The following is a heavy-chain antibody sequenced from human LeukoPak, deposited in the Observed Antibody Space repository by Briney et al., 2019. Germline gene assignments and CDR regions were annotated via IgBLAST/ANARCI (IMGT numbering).Heavy chain of an antibody. V-gene: IGHV4-59*01. J-gene: IGHJ5*02. CDR2: IYYSGST. CDR3: ARVVTIFGVVRNWFDP. D-gene: IGHD3-3*01. Sequence: SETLSLTCTVSGGSISSYYWSWIRQPPGKGLEWIGYIYYSGSTNYNPSLKSRVTISVDTSKNQSSLKLSSVTAADTAVYYCARVVTIFGVVRNWFDPWGQGTLVTVSS. CDR1: GGSISSYY.